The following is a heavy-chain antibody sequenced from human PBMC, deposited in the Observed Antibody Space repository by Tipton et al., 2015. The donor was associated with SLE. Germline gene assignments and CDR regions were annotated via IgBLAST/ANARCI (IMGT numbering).Heavy chain of an antibody. V-gene: IGHV4-38-2*01. CDR1: GYSISSGYY. CDR3: ARFGVSYCHFYMDV. D-gene: IGHD2-15*01. J-gene: IGHJ6*03. CDR2: IINGGST. Sequence: TLSLTCAVSGYSISSGYYWGWIRQPPGKGLEWIGEIINGGSTNYNPSLKSRVTMSIDTSKNQFSLKLDSVTAADTAVYYCARFGVSYCHFYMDVWGKGTTVTIS.